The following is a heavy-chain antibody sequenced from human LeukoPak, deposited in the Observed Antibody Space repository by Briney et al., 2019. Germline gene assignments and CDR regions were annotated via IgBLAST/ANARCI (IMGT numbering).Heavy chain of an antibody. J-gene: IGHJ4*01. V-gene: IGHV3-7*01. CDR1: GFTFSSYA. D-gene: IGHD3-16*01. Sequence: GRSLRLSCAASGFTFSSYAMHWVRQAPGKGLECVANIKEDGSEKYYVDSVKGRFTISRDNAKNSLYLQMNSLRAEDTAVYYCARQGDDYWGHGTLVTVSS. CDR2: IKEDGSEK. CDR3: ARQGDDY.